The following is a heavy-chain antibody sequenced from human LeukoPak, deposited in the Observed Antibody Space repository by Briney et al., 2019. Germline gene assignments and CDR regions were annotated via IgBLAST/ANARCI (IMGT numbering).Heavy chain of an antibody. V-gene: IGHV4-34*01. D-gene: IGHD2-15*01. CDR3: ARGRYCSGGSCLFDP. J-gene: IGHJ5*02. CDR1: GGSFSGYY. Sequence: KSSETLSLTCAVYGGSFSGYYWSWIRQPPGKGLEWIGEINHSGSTNYNPSLKSRVTISVDTSKNQFSLKLSSVTAADTAVYYCARGRYCSGGSCLFDPWGQGTLVTVSS. CDR2: INHSGST.